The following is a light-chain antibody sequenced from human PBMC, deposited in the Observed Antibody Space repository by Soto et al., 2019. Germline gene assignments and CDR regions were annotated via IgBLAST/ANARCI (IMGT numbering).Light chain of an antibody. CDR3: CSYAGSTTFVV. V-gene: IGLV2-23*02. Sequence: QSVLTQPASVSGSPGQSITISCTGTRSDVGSYNLVSWYQQHPGKAPKLMIYEASKRPSGVSNRFSGSKSGNTATLTISGLQAEDEADYYCCSYAGSTTFVVFGAGTKVTVL. J-gene: IGLJ2*01. CDR1: RSDVGSYNL. CDR2: EAS.